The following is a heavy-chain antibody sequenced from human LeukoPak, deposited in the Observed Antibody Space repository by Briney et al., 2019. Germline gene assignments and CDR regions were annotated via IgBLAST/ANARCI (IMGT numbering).Heavy chain of an antibody. CDR2: VNREGTTT. Sequence: GGSLRLSCAASGFTFNTYWMHWVRQAPGKGRVWVARVNREGTTTAYADSVKGGFIISRDNSKNTLYLQMNNLRAEDTAVYYCARDSDWILFDYWGQGTPVTVSS. CDR1: GFTFNTYW. CDR3: ARDSDWILFDY. D-gene: IGHD2-2*03. J-gene: IGHJ4*02. V-gene: IGHV3-74*03.